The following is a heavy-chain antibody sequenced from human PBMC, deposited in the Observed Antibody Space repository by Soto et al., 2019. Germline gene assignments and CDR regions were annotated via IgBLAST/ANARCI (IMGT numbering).Heavy chain of an antibody. CDR3: ARHLVVVVAATTDYGMDV. V-gene: IGHV1-18*01. CDR1: GYTFTSYG. D-gene: IGHD2-15*01. CDR2: ISAYNGNT. J-gene: IGHJ6*02. Sequence: ASVKVSCKASGYTFTSYGISWVRQAPGQGLEWMGWISAYNGNTNYAQKLQGRVTMTTDTSTSTAYMELRSLRSDDTAVCYCARHLVVVVAATTDYGMDVWGQGTTVTVSS.